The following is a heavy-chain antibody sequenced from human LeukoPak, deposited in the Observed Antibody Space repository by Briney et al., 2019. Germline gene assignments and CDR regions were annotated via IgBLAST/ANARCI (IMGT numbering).Heavy chain of an antibody. D-gene: IGHD3-22*01. V-gene: IGHV4-39*07. J-gene: IGHJ4*02. Sequence: PSETLSLTCTVSGGSISSSSYYWGWIRQPPGKGLEWIGSIFYSGSTYYNPSLKSRVTISLDTSKNQFSLRLTSVTAADTAVYSCATSSGYYYAIDQWGQGTLVIVSS. CDR2: IFYSGST. CDR1: GGSISSSSYY. CDR3: ATSSGYYYAIDQ.